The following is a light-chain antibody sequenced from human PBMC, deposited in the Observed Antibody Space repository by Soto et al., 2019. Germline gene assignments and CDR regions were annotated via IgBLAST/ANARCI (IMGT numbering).Light chain of an antibody. CDR2: AAS. V-gene: IGKV1-27*01. CDR1: QGIDTY. Sequence: DIQMTQSQSSLSASVGDRVTVTCRASQGIDTYLAWYQQKPGQVPKLLIYAASTLQSGAPSRFSGSGSGTDFTLTISSLQAEDVATYFCQKYTRAPFTFGPGTKVDIK. CDR3: QKYTRAPFT. J-gene: IGKJ3*01.